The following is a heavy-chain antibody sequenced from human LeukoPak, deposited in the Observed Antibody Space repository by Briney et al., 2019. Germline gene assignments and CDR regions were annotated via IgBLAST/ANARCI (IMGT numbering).Heavy chain of an antibody. J-gene: IGHJ3*02. V-gene: IGHV4-59*01. Sequence: SETLSLTCTVSGGSISGYYWSWIRQPPGKGLEWIGYIYYSGSTNYNPSLKSRVTISVDTSKNQFSLKLSSVTAADTAVYYCARGVVVVTAIVPDAFDIWGQGTMVTVSS. D-gene: IGHD2-21*02. CDR3: ARGVVVVTAIVPDAFDI. CDR1: GGSISGYY. CDR2: IYYSGST.